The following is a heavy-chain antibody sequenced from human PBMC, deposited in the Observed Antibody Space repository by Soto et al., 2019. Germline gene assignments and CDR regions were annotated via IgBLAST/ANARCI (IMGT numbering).Heavy chain of an antibody. Sequence: GVSLRLSCAASGFTFSSYAMSWVRQAPGKGLEWVSAISGSGGSTYYADSVKGRFTISRDNSKNTLYLQMNSLRAEDTAVYYCAKADFWSGYLDYWGQGTLVNVSS. J-gene: IGHJ4*02. V-gene: IGHV3-23*01. CDR2: ISGSGGST. CDR3: AKADFWSGYLDY. CDR1: GFTFSSYA. D-gene: IGHD3-3*01.